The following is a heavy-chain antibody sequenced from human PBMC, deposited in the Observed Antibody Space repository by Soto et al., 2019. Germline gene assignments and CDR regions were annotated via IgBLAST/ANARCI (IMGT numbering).Heavy chain of an antibody. V-gene: IGHV4-30-4*01. Sequence: SETLSLTCTVSGGSISSGDYYWSWIRQPPGKGLEWIGYIYYSGSTYYNPSLKSRVTISVDTSKNQFSLKLSSVTAADTAVYYCAKMTTVTSNYFDYWGQGTLVTVSS. D-gene: IGHD4-17*01. CDR1: GGSISSGDYY. J-gene: IGHJ4*02. CDR2: IYYSGST. CDR3: AKMTTVTSNYFDY.